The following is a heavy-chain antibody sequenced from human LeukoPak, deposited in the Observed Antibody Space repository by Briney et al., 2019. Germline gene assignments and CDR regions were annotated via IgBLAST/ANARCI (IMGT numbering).Heavy chain of an antibody. D-gene: IGHD1-26*01. CDR3: ARHEGSGSYYSY. CDR1: GYSFTTYW. J-gene: IGHJ4*02. Sequence: GESLKISCKGSGYSFTTYWIAWVRQMPGRGLEWMGIISPDDSHIRYSPSFQGQVTISADKSINTAYLQWRSLKASDTAMYYCARHEGSGSYYSYWGQGTLVIVSS. CDR2: ISPDDSHI. V-gene: IGHV5-51*01.